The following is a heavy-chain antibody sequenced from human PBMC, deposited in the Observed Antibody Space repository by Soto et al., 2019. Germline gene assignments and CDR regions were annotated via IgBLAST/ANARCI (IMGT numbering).Heavy chain of an antibody. V-gene: IGHV1-18*01. Sequence: GASVKVSCKASGYTFTSYGIGWVRQAPGQGLEWMGWISAYNGNTNYAQKLQGRVTMTTDTSTSTAYMELRSLRSDDTAVYYCARDTEYYDFWSGYYTAPDYWGQGTQVTVSS. D-gene: IGHD3-3*01. CDR3: ARDTEYYDFWSGYYTAPDY. CDR1: GYTFTSYG. CDR2: ISAYNGNT. J-gene: IGHJ4*02.